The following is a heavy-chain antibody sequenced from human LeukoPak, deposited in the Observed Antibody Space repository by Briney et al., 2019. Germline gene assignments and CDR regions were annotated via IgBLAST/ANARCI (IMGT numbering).Heavy chain of an antibody. CDR2: IYYSGST. CDR1: GGSISSSSYY. J-gene: IGHJ4*02. Sequence: SETLSLTCTVSGGSISSSSYYWGWIRQPPGKGLEWIGSIYYSGSTYYNPSLKSRVTISVDTSKNQFSLKLSSVTAADTAVYYCAGLRYNWNDIFDYWGQGTLVTVSS. V-gene: IGHV4-39*01. CDR3: AGLRYNWNDIFDY. D-gene: IGHD1-1*01.